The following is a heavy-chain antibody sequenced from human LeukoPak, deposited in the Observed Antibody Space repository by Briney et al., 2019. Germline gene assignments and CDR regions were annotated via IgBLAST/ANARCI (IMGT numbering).Heavy chain of an antibody. CDR1: GFTFNNYV. V-gene: IGHV3-7*01. CDR2: IKQDGSAE. D-gene: IGHD2-21*02. CDR3: ARDRVVVVTAYSRGLFDY. J-gene: IGHJ4*02. Sequence: GGSLRLSCAASGFTFNNYVMSWVRQAPGKGLEWVADIKQDGSAEYYVDSVKGRFTISRDNAKNSVSLLMNNLRAEDTAVYYCARDRVVVVTAYSRGLFDYWGQGTLVTVSP.